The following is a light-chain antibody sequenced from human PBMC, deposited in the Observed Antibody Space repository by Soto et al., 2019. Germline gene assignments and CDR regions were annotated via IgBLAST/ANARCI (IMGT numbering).Light chain of an antibody. J-gene: IGLJ2*01. V-gene: IGLV2-14*03. CDR1: SNDIGAYNY. CDR2: DVT. CDR3: ASYTSIIAVV. Sequence: QAVVTQPASVSGSPGQSITISCTGTSNDIGAYNYVSWYQQHPGKVPKLLIYDVTNRPSGVSDRFSGSKSGRTASLTISGLQPEDEADYYCASYTSIIAVVFGGGTKLTVL.